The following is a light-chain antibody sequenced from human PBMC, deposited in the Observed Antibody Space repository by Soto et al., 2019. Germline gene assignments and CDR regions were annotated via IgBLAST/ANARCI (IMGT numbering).Light chain of an antibody. J-gene: IGKJ1*01. CDR3: QQYARSPGT. V-gene: IGKV3-20*01. Sequence: LTQAPSFLSASAGDRVSITCRASQAISSYLAWYQQKPGQAPRLLLSGASSRATGIPDRFSGSGSGTDFTLTISSLEPEDFAVYYCQQYARSPGTFGQGTRVEIK. CDR2: GAS. CDR1: QAISSY.